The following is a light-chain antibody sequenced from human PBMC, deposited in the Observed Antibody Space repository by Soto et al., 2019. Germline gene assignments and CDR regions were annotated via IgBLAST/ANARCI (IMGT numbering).Light chain of an antibody. CDR1: QSISDT. CDR3: QQYNNWPWT. CDR2: GAS. J-gene: IGKJ1*01. Sequence: EIVITQSPATLSVSPGGRATLSCRASQSISDTLAWYQQKPGQAPRLLIHGASTGATGFPGRFSGSGSGTDFTLTISSLQSKDFAVYYCQQYNNWPWTFGQGTKVDI. V-gene: IGKV3-15*01.